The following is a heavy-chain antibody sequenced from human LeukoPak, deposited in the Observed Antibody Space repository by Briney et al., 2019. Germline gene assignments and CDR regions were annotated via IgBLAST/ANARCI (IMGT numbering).Heavy chain of an antibody. V-gene: IGHV3-30*03. Sequence: GSLRLSCAASGFTFSTYGMHWVRQAPGKGLEWVAGIAYDGTTKYHADSVKGRFNSLTPEDSAVYYCAREPEHNYDNSGYFDAFDIWGPGTMVSVSS. CDR1: GFTFSTYG. CDR2: IAYDGTTK. D-gene: IGHD3-22*01. CDR3: AFDI. J-gene: IGHJ3*02.